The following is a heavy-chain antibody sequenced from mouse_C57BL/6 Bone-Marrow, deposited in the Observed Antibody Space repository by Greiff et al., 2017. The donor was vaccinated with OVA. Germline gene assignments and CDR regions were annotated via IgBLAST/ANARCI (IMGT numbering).Heavy chain of an antibody. V-gene: IGHV1-9*01. Sequence: QVQLQQSGAELMKPGASVKLSCKATGYTFTGYWIEWVKQRPGHGLEWIGEILPGSGSNNYNEKFKGKATFTADTSSNTAYMHLSSLTTEDSAIYYFARHDSSSYCYALDYWGQGTSDTVSS. D-gene: IGHD1-1*01. CDR2: ILPGSGSN. J-gene: IGHJ4*01. CDR3: ARHDSSSYCYALDY. CDR1: GYTFTGYW.